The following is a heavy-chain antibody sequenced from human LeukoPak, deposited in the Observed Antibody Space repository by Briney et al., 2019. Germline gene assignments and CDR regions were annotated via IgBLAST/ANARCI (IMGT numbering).Heavy chain of an antibody. CDR1: GYSISSGYY. Sequence: PSETLSLTCTVSGYSISSGYYWGWIRQPPGKGLEWIGSIYHSGSTYYNPSLKSRVTISVDTSKNQFSLKLSSVTAADTAVYYCARSSPHYAALDYWGQGTLVTVSS. J-gene: IGHJ4*02. D-gene: IGHD4-17*01. CDR3: ARSSPHYAALDY. CDR2: IYHSGST. V-gene: IGHV4-38-2*02.